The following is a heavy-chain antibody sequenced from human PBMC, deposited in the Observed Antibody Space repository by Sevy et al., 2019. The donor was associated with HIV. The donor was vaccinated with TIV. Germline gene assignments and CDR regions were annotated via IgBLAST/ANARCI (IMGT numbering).Heavy chain of an antibody. CDR2: LSGSGPST. V-gene: IGHV3-23*01. CDR1: GFTFTTYV. CDR3: AKDFYDSSGYYPMEAFDI. Sequence: GGSLRLSCAASGFTFTTYVMGWVRQAPGKGLKWVSTLSGSGPSTYYADSVKGRFTISRDNSKNTLFLQMDSLRAEDTAVYYCAKDFYDSSGYYPMEAFDIWGQGTMVTVSS. J-gene: IGHJ3*02. D-gene: IGHD3-22*01.